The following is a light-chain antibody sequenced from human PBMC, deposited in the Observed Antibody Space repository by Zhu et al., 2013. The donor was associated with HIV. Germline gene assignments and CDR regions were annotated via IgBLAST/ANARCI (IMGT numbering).Light chain of an antibody. Sequence: DTQMTQSPSSLSASVGDRVTITCQASQDIDRYLSWYQQKVGEAPKLLIDDASDLETGVTSRFSGSGSGTDFYFTISSLQPEDVATYYCQQYDNLPLTFGGGTRVEI. J-gene: IGKJ4*01. CDR2: DAS. CDR3: QQYDNLPLT. V-gene: IGKV1-33*01. CDR1: QDIDRY.